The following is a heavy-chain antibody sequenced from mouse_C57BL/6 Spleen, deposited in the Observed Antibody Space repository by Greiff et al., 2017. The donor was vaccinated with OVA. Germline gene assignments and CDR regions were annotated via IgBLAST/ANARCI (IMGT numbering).Heavy chain of an antibody. V-gene: IGHV1-54*01. Sequence: QVQLQQSGAELVRPGTSVKVSCKASGYAFTNYLIEWVKQRPGQGLEWIGVINPGSGGTNYNEKFKGKATLTADKSSSTAYMQLSRLTSEDSAVYFCARVSISYYYAMDYWGQGTSVTVSS. J-gene: IGHJ4*01. CDR3: ARVSISYYYAMDY. CDR2: INPGSGGT. CDR1: GYAFTNYL.